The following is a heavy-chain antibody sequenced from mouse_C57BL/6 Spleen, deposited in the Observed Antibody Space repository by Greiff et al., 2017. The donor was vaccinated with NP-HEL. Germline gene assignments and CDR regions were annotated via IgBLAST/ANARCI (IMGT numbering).Heavy chain of an antibody. Sequence: QVHVKQPGAELVMPGASVKLSCKASGYTFTSYWMHWVKQRPGQGLEWIGEIDPSDSYTNYNQKFKGKSTLTVDKSSSTAYMQLSSLTSEDSAVYYCALMVTRGFAYWGQGTLVTVSA. J-gene: IGHJ3*01. V-gene: IGHV1-69*01. D-gene: IGHD2-2*01. CDR1: GYTFTSYW. CDR3: ALMVTRGFAY. CDR2: IDPSDSYT.